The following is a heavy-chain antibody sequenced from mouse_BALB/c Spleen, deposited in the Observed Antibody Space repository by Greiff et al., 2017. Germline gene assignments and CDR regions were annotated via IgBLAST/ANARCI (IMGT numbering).Heavy chain of an antibody. CDR3: ARDRDGSPFAY. D-gene: IGHD1-1*02. J-gene: IGHJ3*01. Sequence: EVQGVESGGGLVKPGGSLKLSCAASGFTFSDYYMYWVRQTPEKRLEWVATISDGGSYTYYPDSVKGRFTISRDNAKNNLYLQMSSLKSEDTAMYYCARDRDGSPFAYWGQGTLVTVSA. V-gene: IGHV5-4*02. CDR1: GFTFSDYY. CDR2: ISDGGSYT.